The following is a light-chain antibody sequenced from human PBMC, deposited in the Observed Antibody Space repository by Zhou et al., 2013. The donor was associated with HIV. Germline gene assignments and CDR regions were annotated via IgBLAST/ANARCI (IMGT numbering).Light chain of an antibody. CDR2: GAS. Sequence: EIVLTQSPGTLSLSPGERATLSCRASQSVSSSYLAWYQQKPGQAPRLLIYGASSRATGIPDRFSGSGSGTDFTLTISRLEPEDFAVYYCQQYHARPPALTFGGGSEGGDQT. V-gene: IGKV3-20*01. CDR3: QQYHARPPALT. CDR1: QSVSSSY. J-gene: IGKJ4*01.